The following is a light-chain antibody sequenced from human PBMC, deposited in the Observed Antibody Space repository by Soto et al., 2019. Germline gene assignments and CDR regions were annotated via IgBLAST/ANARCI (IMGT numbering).Light chain of an antibody. CDR3: QQSYRTPLT. V-gene: IGKV1-39*01. CDR1: QSISNN. J-gene: IGKJ4*01. CDR2: AAS. Sequence: DIQMTQSPSSLSAYVGDRVTITCRASQSISNNLNWYQQKPGKAPRLLIYAASSLQSGVPSRFSGSGSGTDFTLVINSLQPEDFTTYYCQQSYRTPLTFCGGTKVEIK.